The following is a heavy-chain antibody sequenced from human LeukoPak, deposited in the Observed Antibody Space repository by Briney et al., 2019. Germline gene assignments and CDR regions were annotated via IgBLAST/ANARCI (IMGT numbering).Heavy chain of an antibody. V-gene: IGHV4-59*01. CDR1: GGSISSYY. CDR2: IYYSGST. J-gene: IGHJ4*02. Sequence: KPSETLSLTCTVSGGSISSYYWSWIRQPPGKGLEWIGYIYYSGSTNYNPSLKSRVTMSVDTSKNQFSLKLSSVTAADTAVYYCARENIESDSSSWDYWGQGTLVTVSS. D-gene: IGHD6-13*01. CDR3: ARENIESDSSSWDY.